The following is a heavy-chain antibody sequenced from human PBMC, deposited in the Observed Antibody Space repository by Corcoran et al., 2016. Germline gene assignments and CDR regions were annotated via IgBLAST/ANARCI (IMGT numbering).Heavy chain of an antibody. CDR2: IWYDGSIK. Sequence: QVQLVESGGGVVQPGRSLTLSCAASGFTFNTYGMNWVRQAPGKGPEWVAVIWYDGSIKYYADSVKGRFTISRDNSKNTLYLQMKSLRAEDTALYYGARIDCTGGSCRPYYYYGMDVCGQGTTVTVSS. D-gene: IGHD2-15*01. V-gene: IGHV3-33*01. CDR3: ARIDCTGGSCRPYYYYGMDV. CDR1: GFTFNTYG. J-gene: IGHJ6*02.